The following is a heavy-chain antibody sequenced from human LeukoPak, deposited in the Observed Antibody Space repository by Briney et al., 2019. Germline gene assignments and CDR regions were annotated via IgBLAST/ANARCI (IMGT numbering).Heavy chain of an antibody. D-gene: IGHD3-16*01. V-gene: IGHV4-34*01. CDR1: GGSISSYY. CDR2: INHSGST. CDR3: ARGRRDGGVDY. J-gene: IGHJ4*02. Sequence: SETLSLTCTVSGGSISSYYWSWIRQPPGKGLEWIGEINHSGSTNYNPSLKSRVTISVDTSKNQFSLKLSSVTAADTAVYYCARGRRDGGVDYWGQGTLVTVSS.